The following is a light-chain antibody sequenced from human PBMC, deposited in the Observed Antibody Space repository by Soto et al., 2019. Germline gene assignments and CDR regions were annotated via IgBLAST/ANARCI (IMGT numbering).Light chain of an antibody. CDR1: QSISSW. Sequence: HMTYSHTSLSACVGDIVTITCRASQSISSWLAWYQQKPGKAHKLLIYAASSLQSGVPSRFSGSGSGTDFTLTISGLQSEDFATYYSQLYYSYPPKFGQGTKVDIK. V-gene: IGKV1D-16*01. CDR2: AAS. CDR3: QLYYSYPPK. J-gene: IGKJ1*01.